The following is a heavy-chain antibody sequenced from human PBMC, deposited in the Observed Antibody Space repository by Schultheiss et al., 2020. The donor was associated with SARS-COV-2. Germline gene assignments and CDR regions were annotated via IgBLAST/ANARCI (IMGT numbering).Heavy chain of an antibody. CDR3: ARDPRYNWNDDESGWFDP. D-gene: IGHD1-1*01. Sequence: GGSLRLSCAASGFTFSSYWMSWVRQAPGKGLEWVANIKQDGSEKYYADSVKGRFTISRDNSKNTLYLQMNSLRAEDTAVYYCARDPRYNWNDDESGWFDPWGQGTLVTVSS. CDR1: GFTFSSYW. CDR2: IKQDGSEK. J-gene: IGHJ5*02. V-gene: IGHV3-7*01.